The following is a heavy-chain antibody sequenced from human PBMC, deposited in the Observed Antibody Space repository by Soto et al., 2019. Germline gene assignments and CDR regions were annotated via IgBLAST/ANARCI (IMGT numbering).Heavy chain of an antibody. J-gene: IGHJ4*02. D-gene: IGHD4-17*01. V-gene: IGHV4-59*01. CDR3: ARRYGASFDY. Sequence: SETLSLTCTVSGGSISSYYWSWIRQPPGKGLEWIGYIYYIGSTNYNPSLKSRVTISVDTSKNQFSLKLSSVTAVDTAVYYCARRYGASFDYWGQGTLVTVSS. CDR2: IYYIGST. CDR1: GGSISSYY.